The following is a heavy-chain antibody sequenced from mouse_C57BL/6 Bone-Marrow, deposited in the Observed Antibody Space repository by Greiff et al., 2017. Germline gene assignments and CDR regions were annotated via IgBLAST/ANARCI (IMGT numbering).Heavy chain of an antibody. V-gene: IGHV1-42*01. CDR3: ARSGGYDGYYAMDY. D-gene: IGHD2-2*01. J-gene: IGHJ4*01. CDR2: IIPSTGGT. Sequence: VQLQQSGPELVKPGASVKISCKASGYSFTGYYMNWVKQSPEKSLEWIGEIIPSTGGTTYNQKFKAKATLTVDKSSSTAYMQLKSLTSEDSAVYYCARSGGYDGYYAMDYWCQGTSVTVSS. CDR1: GYSFTGYY.